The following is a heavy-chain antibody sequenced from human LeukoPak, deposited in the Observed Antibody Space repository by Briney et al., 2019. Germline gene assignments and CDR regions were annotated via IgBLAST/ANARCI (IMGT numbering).Heavy chain of an antibody. J-gene: IGHJ4*02. CDR3: AKVSARGYCSGGTCYSHYFDY. V-gene: IGHV3-23*01. Sequence: GGSLRLSCAASGFTFSSYAMSWVRQAPGKGLEWVSTITASAGSTFYADSVKGRFTISRDTSKNTLYLQMDSLRADDTAVYYCAKVSARGYCSGGTCYSHYFDYWGQGTLVTVSS. D-gene: IGHD2-15*01. CDR2: ITASAGST. CDR1: GFTFSSYA.